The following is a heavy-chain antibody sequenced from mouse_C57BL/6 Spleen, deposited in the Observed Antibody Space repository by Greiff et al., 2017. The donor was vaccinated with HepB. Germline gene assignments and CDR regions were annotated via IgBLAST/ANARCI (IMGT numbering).Heavy chain of an antibody. CDR1: GYTFTSYG. CDR3: ARWGNSFAY. D-gene: IGHD2-1*01. V-gene: IGHV1-81*01. CDR2: IYPRSGNT. Sequence: QVQLKQSGAELARPGASVKLSCKASGYTFTSYGISWVKQRTGQGLEWIGEIYPRSGNTYYNEKFKGKATLTADKSSSTAYMELRSLTSEDSAVYFCARWGNSFAYWGQGTLVTVSA. J-gene: IGHJ3*01.